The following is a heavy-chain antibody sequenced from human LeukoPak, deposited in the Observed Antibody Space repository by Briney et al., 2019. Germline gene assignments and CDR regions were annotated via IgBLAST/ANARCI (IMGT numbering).Heavy chain of an antibody. CDR1: GFTFSSYS. CDR2: ISSSSSYI. V-gene: IGHV3-21*01. D-gene: IGHD2-15*01. J-gene: IGHJ4*02. Sequence: GGSLRLSCAASGFTFSSYSMNWVRQAPGKGLEWVSSISSSSSYIYYADSVKGRSTISRDNAKNSLYLQMNSLRAEDTAVYYCARGLGYCSGGSCLTFDYWGQGTLVTVSS. CDR3: ARGLGYCSGGSCLTFDY.